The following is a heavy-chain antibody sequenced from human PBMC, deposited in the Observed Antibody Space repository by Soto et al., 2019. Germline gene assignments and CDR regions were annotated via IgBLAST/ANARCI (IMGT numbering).Heavy chain of an antibody. CDR1: GGTFSSYT. CDR2: IIPILGIA. CDR3: ARDLTGYSSSWYFDY. Sequence: ASVKVSCKASGGTFSSYTISWVRQAPGQGLEWMGRIIPILGIANYAQKFQGRVTITADKSTSTAYMELSSLRSEDTAVYYCARDLTGYSSSWYFDYWGQGTLVTVSS. V-gene: IGHV1-69*04. D-gene: IGHD6-13*01. J-gene: IGHJ4*02.